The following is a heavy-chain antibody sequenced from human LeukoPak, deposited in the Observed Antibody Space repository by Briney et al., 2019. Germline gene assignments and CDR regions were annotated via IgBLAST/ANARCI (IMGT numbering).Heavy chain of an antibody. D-gene: IGHD5-24*01. Sequence: GGSLRLSCEGSGFTFSQAWMSWVRQAPGKGLEWVSYISSSGSTFYYADSVKGRFTISRDNAKNSLYLQMNSLRAEDTAVYYCARSRDGYSPGAFDIWGQGTMVTVSS. J-gene: IGHJ3*02. CDR3: ARSRDGYSPGAFDI. CDR2: ISSSGSTF. V-gene: IGHV3-11*01. CDR1: GFTFSQAW.